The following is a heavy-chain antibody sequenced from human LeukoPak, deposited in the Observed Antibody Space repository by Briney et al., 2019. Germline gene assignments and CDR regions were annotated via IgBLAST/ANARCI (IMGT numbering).Heavy chain of an antibody. Sequence: SETLSLTXTVSGGSISSYYWSWIRQPAGKGLEWIGRIYTSGSTNYNPSLKSRVTMSVDTSKNQFSLKLSSVTAADTAVYYCARGARGRIAAAGTINWFDPWGQGTLVTVSS. D-gene: IGHD6-13*01. CDR1: GGSISSYY. V-gene: IGHV4-4*07. J-gene: IGHJ5*02. CDR3: ARGARGRIAAAGTINWFDP. CDR2: IYTSGST.